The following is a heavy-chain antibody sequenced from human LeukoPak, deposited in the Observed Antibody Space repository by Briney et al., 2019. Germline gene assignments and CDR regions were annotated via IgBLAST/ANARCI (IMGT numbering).Heavy chain of an antibody. CDR1: GGTFSSYA. J-gene: IGHJ4*02. Sequence: ASVKVSCKASGGTFSSYAISWVRQAPGQGLEWMGGIIPIFGTANYAQKFQGRVTITADESTSTAYMELSSLRSEDTAVNYCARDRYCSSTSCYYYFDYWGQGTLVTVSS. CDR3: ARDRYCSSTSCYYYFDY. V-gene: IGHV1-69*13. D-gene: IGHD2-2*01. CDR2: IIPIFGTA.